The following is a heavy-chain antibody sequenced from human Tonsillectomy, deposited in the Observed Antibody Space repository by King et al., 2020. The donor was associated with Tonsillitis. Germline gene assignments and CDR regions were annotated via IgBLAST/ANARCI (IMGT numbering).Heavy chain of an antibody. CDR3: AKGGFDSSWYPSYYYGMDV. V-gene: IGHV3-23*04. D-gene: IGHD6-13*01. CDR1: GFTFSSFA. Sequence: VQLVESGGGLVQPGGSLRLSCAASGFTFSSFAMSWVRQAPGQGLQWVSAISGGGGSTYYADSVKGRFTISRDNSKNTLYLQMNSLRAEDTAVYFCAKGGFDSSWYPSYYYGMDVWGQGTTVTVSS. CDR2: ISGGGGST. J-gene: IGHJ6*02.